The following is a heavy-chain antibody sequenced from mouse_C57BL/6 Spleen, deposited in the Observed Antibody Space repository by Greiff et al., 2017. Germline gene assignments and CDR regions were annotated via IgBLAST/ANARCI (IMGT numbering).Heavy chain of an antibody. J-gene: IGHJ4*01. CDR3: ARGSNFAMDY. CDR2: INPNTGGT. D-gene: IGHD5-1*01. Sequence: EVQLVESGPELVKPGASVKIPCKASGYTFTDYNMDWVKQSHGKSLEWIGDINPNTGGTIYNQKFKGKATVTVDKSSSTAYMELRSLTSEDTAVYYCARGSNFAMDYWGQGTSVTVSS. V-gene: IGHV1-18*01. CDR1: GYTFTDYN.